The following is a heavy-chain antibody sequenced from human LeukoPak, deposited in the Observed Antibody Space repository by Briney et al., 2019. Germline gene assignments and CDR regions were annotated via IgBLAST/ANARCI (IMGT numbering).Heavy chain of an antibody. V-gene: IGHV1-46*03. CDR1: GYTFISYY. Sequence: ASVKVSCKASGYTFISYYIHWERQAPGQGLEWVGIISPRNDTTSYAQRFQGRVTVTRDTTTTTVYMELSSLRSEDTAVYYCTRVHDYRTSGEYFQHWGQGTLVTVSS. D-gene: IGHD4-11*01. CDR2: ISPRNDTT. J-gene: IGHJ1*01. CDR3: TRVHDYRTSGEYFQH.